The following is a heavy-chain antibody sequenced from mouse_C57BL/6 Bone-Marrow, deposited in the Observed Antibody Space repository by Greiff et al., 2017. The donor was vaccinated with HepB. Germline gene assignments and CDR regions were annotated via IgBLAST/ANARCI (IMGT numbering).Heavy chain of an antibody. CDR2: INYDGSST. J-gene: IGHJ1*03. CDR3: ARDRLRRYFDV. D-gene: IGHD1-2*01. CDR1: GFTFSDYY. V-gene: IGHV5-16*01. Sequence: EVHLVESEGGLVQPGSSMKLSCTASGFTFSDYYMAWVRQVPEKGLEWVANINYDGSSTYYLDSLKSRFIISRDNAKNILYLQMSSLKSEDTATYYCARDRLRRYFDVWGTGTTVTVSS.